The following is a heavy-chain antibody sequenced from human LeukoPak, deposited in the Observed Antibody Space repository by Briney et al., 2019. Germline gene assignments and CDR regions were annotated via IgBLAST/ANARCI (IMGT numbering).Heavy chain of an antibody. CDR3: ARKVQLERHYYMDV. D-gene: IGHD1-1*01. V-gene: IGHV1-8*02. J-gene: IGHJ6*03. Sequence: GASVKVSCKASGGTFSNYAISWVRQAPGQGLEWMGGMNPNSGNTGYAQKFQGRVTMTRDTSISTAYMELSRLRSDDTAVYYCARKVQLERHYYMDVWGKGTTVTVSS. CDR2: MNPNSGNT. CDR1: GGTFSNYA.